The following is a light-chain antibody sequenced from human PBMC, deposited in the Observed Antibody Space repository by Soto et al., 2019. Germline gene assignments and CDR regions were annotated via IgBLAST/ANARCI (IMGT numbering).Light chain of an antibody. CDR2: WAS. J-gene: IGKJ2*01. V-gene: IGKV4-1*01. CDR3: QQYYSPPYT. CDR1: QSVLYSSNNKNY. Sequence: DIVMTQSPDSLAVSLGERATINCKSSQSVLYSSNNKNYLGWYQQKPGQTPKLLIYWASTRDSGVPDRFSGSGSGTDFTLTSSSLQAEDVAFYYCQQYYSPPYTFGQGTRLEIK.